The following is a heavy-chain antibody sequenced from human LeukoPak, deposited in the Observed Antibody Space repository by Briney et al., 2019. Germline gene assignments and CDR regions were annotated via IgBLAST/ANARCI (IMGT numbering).Heavy chain of an antibody. CDR3: ARAGYCGDGGCRGGSAFDV. V-gene: IGHV1-18*01. J-gene: IGHJ3*01. CDR2: ISGYTGDT. CDR1: GGTFSSYA. D-gene: IGHD2-15*01. Sequence: ASVKVSCKASGGTFSSYAISWVRQAPGQGLECMGWISGYTGDTKYAQIFQGRFTVTTDTSTSTAYMELRSLTYDDTAVYYCARAGYCGDGGCRGGSAFDVWGQGTMVTVSS.